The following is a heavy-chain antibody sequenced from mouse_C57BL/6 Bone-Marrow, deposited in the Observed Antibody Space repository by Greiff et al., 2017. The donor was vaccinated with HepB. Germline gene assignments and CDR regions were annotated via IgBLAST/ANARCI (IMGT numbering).Heavy chain of an antibody. CDR1: GYTFTDYY. CDR3: ATYYSNYRYFDY. Sequence: QVQLQQSGPELVKPGASVKISCKASGYTFTDYYINWVKQRPGQGLEWIGWIFPGSGSTYYNEKFKGKATLTVDKSSITAYMLLSSLTSEDSAVYFCATYYSNYRYFDYWGQGTTLTVSS. CDR2: IFPGSGST. J-gene: IGHJ2*01. D-gene: IGHD2-5*01. V-gene: IGHV1-75*01.